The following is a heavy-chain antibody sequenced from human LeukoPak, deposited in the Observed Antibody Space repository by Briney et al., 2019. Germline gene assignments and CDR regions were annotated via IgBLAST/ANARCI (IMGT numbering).Heavy chain of an antibody. D-gene: IGHD3-3*01. CDR2: ISSSSSYI. J-gene: IGHJ4*02. CDR1: GFTFSSYS. V-gene: IGHV3-21*01. CDR3: ARDLDPRFTISDIDY. Sequence: GGSLRLSCAASGFTFSSYSMNWVRQAPGKGLEWVSSISSSSSYIYYADSVKGRFTISRDNAKNSLYLQMNSLRAEDTAVYYCARDLDPRFTISDIDYWGQGTLVTVSS.